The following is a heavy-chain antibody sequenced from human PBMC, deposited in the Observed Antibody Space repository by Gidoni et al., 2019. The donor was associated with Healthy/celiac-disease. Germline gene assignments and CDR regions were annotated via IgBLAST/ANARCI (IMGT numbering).Heavy chain of an antibody. V-gene: IGHV3-23*01. D-gene: IGHD3-22*01. J-gene: IGHJ4*02. CDR3: AKTLEPNYYDSSGYFDY. CDR2: ISGSGGST. Sequence: WVSAISGSGGSTYYADSVKGRFTISRDNSKNTLYLQMNSLRAEDTAVYYCAKTLEPNYYDSSGYFDYWGQGTLVTVSS.